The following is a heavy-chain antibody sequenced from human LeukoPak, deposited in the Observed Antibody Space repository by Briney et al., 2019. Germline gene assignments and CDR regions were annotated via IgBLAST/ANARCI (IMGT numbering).Heavy chain of an antibody. V-gene: IGHV4-4*07. CDR1: GGSISNYY. Sequence: SETLSLTCTISGGSISNYYWRWIRQPAGKGLEWIGRIYSSGSTNYSPSLKSRVTMSVDTSKNQFSLKLSSMTAADTAVYFCARGGYTSGWSFDYWGQGTLVTVSS. CDR2: IYSSGST. CDR3: ARGGYTSGWSFDY. D-gene: IGHD6-19*01. J-gene: IGHJ4*02.